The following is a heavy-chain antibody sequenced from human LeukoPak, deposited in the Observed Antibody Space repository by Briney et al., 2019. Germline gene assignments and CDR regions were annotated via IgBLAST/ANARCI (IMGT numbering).Heavy chain of an antibody. D-gene: IGHD4-17*01. V-gene: IGHV3-74*01. J-gene: IGHJ4*02. CDR2: INSDGSST. Sequence: GGSLRLSCASSGFTFSNYWMHWVRHAPGKGLVWVSRINSDGSSTTSADSVKGRFTISRDNAKNTLYLQMNSLRAEDTAVYYCAKGGATVIDYWGQGTLVTVSS. CDR3: AKGGATVIDY. CDR1: GFTFSNYW.